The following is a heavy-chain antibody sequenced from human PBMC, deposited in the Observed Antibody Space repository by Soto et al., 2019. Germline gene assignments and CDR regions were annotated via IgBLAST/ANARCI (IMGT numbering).Heavy chain of an antibody. J-gene: IGHJ4*02. Sequence: GGSLRLSCAASGFTFSSYWMSWVRQAPGKGLEWVANIKQDGSEKYYVDSVKGRFTISRDNAKNSLYLQMNSLRAEDTAVYYCASSYYDFWSGYLVYFDYWGQGTLVTVSS. CDR3: ASSYYDFWSGYLVYFDY. V-gene: IGHV3-7*01. D-gene: IGHD3-3*01. CDR2: IKQDGSEK. CDR1: GFTFSSYW.